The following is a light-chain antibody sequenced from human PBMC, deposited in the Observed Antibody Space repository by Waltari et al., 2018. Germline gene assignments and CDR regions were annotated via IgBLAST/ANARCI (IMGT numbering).Light chain of an antibody. Sequence: SSELTQPPSVSVSPGQTARITCSGDALPKKYSYGYQQKSGQAPVLVIYEDSKRPSGIPERCSGSSSGTMATLTISGAQVEDEADYYCYSTDSSGNHWVFGGGTKLTVL. J-gene: IGLJ3*02. CDR2: EDS. V-gene: IGLV3-10*01. CDR1: ALPKKY. CDR3: YSTDSSGNHWV.